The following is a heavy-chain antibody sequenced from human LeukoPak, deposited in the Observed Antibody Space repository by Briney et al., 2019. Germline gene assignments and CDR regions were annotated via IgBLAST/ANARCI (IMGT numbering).Heavy chain of an antibody. D-gene: IGHD2-15*01. CDR3: AKRDGDMGAFDI. Sequence: PGGSLRLSCAASGFTFSSYAMHWVRQAPGKGLEWVAVISYDGSNKYYADSVKGRFTISRDNSKNTLYLQMNSLRAEDTAVYYCAKRDGDMGAFDIWGQGTMVTVSS. CDR2: ISYDGSNK. J-gene: IGHJ3*02. V-gene: IGHV3-30-3*02. CDR1: GFTFSSYA.